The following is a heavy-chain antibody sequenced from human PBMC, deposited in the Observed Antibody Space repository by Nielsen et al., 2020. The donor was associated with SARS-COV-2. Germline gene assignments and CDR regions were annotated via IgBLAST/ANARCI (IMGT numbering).Heavy chain of an antibody. CDR2: INHSGST. J-gene: IGHJ3*02. Sequence: SETLSLTCDVFGGSFSTYYWNWIRQPPGKGLEWIGEINHSGSTNYNASLKSRVTISVDTSKNQFSLKLSSVTAADTAVYYCARHFSPSYYDFWSGYSRVDGAFDIWGQGTMVTVSS. D-gene: IGHD3-3*01. CDR3: ARHFSPSYYDFWSGYSRVDGAFDI. V-gene: IGHV4-34*01. CDR1: GGSFSTYY.